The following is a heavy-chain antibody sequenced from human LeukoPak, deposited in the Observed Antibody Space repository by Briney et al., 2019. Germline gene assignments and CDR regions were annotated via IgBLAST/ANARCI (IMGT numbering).Heavy chain of an antibody. D-gene: IGHD4-17*01. J-gene: IGHJ4*02. CDR2: IKGDGSST. CDR3: ARASTTVPNLLDH. CDR1: GFTFSSYA. Sequence: GGSLRLSCAASGFTFSSYAMNWVRQAPGKGLVWVARIKGDGSSTIYADSVKGRFTISRDNSKNTLYLQTSSLRAEDTAVYYCARASTTVPNLLDHWGRGTLATVSS. V-gene: IGHV3-74*01.